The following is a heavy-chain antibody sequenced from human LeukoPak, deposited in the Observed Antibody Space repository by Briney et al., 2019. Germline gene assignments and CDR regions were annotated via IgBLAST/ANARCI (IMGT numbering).Heavy chain of an antibody. CDR2: IYYSGST. CDR1: GVSISSYY. CDR3: ARRSHSSGGGYYFDY. V-gene: IGHV4-59*08. Sequence: PSETLSLTCTVSGVSISSYYWSWIRQPPGKGLEWIGYIYYSGSTNYNPSLKSRVTISVDTSKNQFSLKLSSVTAADTAVYYCARRSHSSGGGYYFDYWGQGTLVTVSS. D-gene: IGHD6-19*01. J-gene: IGHJ4*02.